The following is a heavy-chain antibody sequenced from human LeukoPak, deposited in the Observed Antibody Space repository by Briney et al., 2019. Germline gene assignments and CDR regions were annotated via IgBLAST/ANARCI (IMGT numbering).Heavy chain of an antibody. CDR2: IIPIFGTA. V-gene: IGHV1-69*06. Sequence: GASVKVSCKASGGTFSSYAISWVRQAPGQGLEWMGGIIPIFGTANYAQKFQGRVTMTEDTSTDTAYMELSSLRSEDTAVYYCATVEEIVVGEYYFDYWGQGTLVTVSS. CDR1: GGTFSSYA. D-gene: IGHD2-21*01. CDR3: ATVEEIVVGEYYFDY. J-gene: IGHJ4*02.